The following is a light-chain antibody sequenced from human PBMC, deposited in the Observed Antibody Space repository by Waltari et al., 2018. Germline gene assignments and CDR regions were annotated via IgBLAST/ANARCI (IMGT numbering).Light chain of an antibody. V-gene: IGKV2-28*01. J-gene: IGKJ1*01. CDR3: MQSLQALWT. Sequence: DIVVTQSPLSLPVTPGEPASISCRSSQSLLHSNGYNYLDWYLQKPGQSPQLLIYLGSNRASGVPDRFSGSGSGTDFTLKSSRVEAEDVGVYYCMQSLQALWTFGQGTKVEFK. CDR2: LGS. CDR1: QSLLHSNGYNY.